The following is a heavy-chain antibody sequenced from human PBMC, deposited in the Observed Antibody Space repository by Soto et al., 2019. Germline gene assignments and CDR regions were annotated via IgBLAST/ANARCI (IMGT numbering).Heavy chain of an antibody. CDR2: IYHSGST. D-gene: IGHD6-6*01. CDR3: ARVGISSSDAFDI. J-gene: IGHJ3*02. Sequence: SETLSLTCTVSGGSISSGDYYWGWIRQHPGKGLEWIGYIYHSGSTYYNPSLKSRITISVDTSKNQFSLKLSSMTAADTAVYYCARVGISSSDAFDIWGQGTLVT. V-gene: IGHV4-31*03. CDR1: GGSISSGDYY.